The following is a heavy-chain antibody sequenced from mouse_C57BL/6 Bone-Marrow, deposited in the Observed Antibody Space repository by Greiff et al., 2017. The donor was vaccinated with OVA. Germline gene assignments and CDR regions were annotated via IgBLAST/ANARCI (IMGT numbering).Heavy chain of an antibody. J-gene: IGHJ3*01. V-gene: IGHV1-81*01. D-gene: IGHD2-1*01. CDR1: GYTFTSYG. CDR3: ARWLVTTCAY. CDR2: FYPRSGNT. Sequence: QVHVKQSGAELARPGASVKLFCKASGYTFTSYGISWVKQRTGQGLEWVGEFYPRSGNTYYNENFKGKATLTADKSSSTAYMELRSLTSEDAAVYFCARWLVTTCAYWGQGTLVTVSA.